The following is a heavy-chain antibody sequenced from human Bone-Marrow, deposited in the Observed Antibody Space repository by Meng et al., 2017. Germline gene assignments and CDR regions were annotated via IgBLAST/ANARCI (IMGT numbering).Heavy chain of an antibody. CDR2: INAGNGNT. D-gene: IGHD3-10*01. Sequence: QVQLVEFGAEVKKPGAFVKVSCKASGYTFTSYAMHWVRQAPGQRLEWMGWINAGNGNTKYSQKFQGRVTITRDTSASTAYMELSSLRSEDTAVYYCARDHWGSGSPYYFDYWGQGTLVTVSS. J-gene: IGHJ4*02. CDR1: GYTFTSYA. CDR3: ARDHWGSGSPYYFDY. V-gene: IGHV1-3*01.